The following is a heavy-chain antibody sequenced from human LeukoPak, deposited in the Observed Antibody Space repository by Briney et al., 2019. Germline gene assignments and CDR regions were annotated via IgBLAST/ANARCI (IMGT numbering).Heavy chain of an antibody. D-gene: IGHD3-22*01. CDR2: ISSNGGST. V-gene: IGHV3-64*01. CDR3: ARDRYYDSGGYNDY. CDR1: GFTFSSYA. J-gene: IGHJ4*02. Sequence: GGCLRLSCAASGFTFSSYAMHWVRQAPGKGLEYGSAISSNGGSTYYANSVKGRFTISRDNSKNTLYLQMGSLRAEDMAVYYCARDRYYDSGGYNDYWGQGTLVTVSS.